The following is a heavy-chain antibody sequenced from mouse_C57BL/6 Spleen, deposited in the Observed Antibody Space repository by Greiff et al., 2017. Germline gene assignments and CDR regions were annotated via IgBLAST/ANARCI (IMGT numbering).Heavy chain of an antibody. CDR3: ARDPPTVVADWYFDD. Sequence: EVKLMESGPGLVKPSQSLSLTCSVTGYSITSGYYWNLIRPFPGNNLEWLGYISYHGSNNYNPSLKNRISITRDTSKYQSFLKLNSVTTEDTATDYSARDPPTVVADWYFDDWGTGTTVTGSS. D-gene: IGHD1-1*01. CDR2: ISYHGSN. J-gene: IGHJ1*03. CDR1: GYSITSGYY. V-gene: IGHV3-6*01.